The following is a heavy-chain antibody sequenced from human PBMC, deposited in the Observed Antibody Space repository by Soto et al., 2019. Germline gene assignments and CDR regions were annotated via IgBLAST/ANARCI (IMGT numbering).Heavy chain of an antibody. CDR2: INPNSGNI. V-gene: IGHV1-8*01. D-gene: IGHD3-10*01. Sequence: SVKVSCKASVNTFTSYDINLLRQATGHGLEWMGWINPNSGNIGYAQKFQGRVTMTRDTAIRTAYMEVSRLRSDDTAVYYCARGRASGSYYLLDYWGQGTLVTVSS. CDR3: ARGRASGSYYLLDY. J-gene: IGHJ4*02. CDR1: VNTFTSYD.